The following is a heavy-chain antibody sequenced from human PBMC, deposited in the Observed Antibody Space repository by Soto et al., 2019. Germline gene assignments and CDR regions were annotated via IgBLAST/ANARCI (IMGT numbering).Heavy chain of an antibody. J-gene: IGHJ5*02. CDR2: MYSSEST. V-gene: IGHV4-59*01. Sequence: PSETLSLTCTVSGGSISSYYWSWIRQSPGKGLECIAYMYSSESTIYNPSLKSRVTISVDTSKNQFPLNLRSVTAADTAMYYCARVRRFGESGYWFDPWGQGTLVTVSS. CDR1: GGSISSYY. D-gene: IGHD3-10*01. CDR3: ARVRRFGESGYWFDP.